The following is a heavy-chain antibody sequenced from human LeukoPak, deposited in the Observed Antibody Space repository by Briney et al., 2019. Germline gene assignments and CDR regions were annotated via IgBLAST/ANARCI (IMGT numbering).Heavy chain of an antibody. CDR1: GFTFSSYG. CDR3: AGSNWFDP. CDR2: ISYDGSNK. Sequence: TGTSLRLSCAASGFTFSSYGMHWVRQAPGKGLEWVAVISYDGSNKYYADSVKGRFTISRDNSKNTLYLQMNSLRAEDTAVYYCAGSNWFDPWGQGTLVTVSS. V-gene: IGHV3-30*03. J-gene: IGHJ5*02.